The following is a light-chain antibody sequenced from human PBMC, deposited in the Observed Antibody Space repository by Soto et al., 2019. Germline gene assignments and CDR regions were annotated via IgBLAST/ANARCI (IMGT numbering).Light chain of an antibody. Sequence: QSVLPQPASVSRSPGQSITISCTGTSSDVGGSDYVSWYQHHPDKAPKLIISDVSNRPSGVSYRFSGSKSGNTASLTISGLQAEDEAIYYCSSHTNTNSYVFGTGTKVTVL. V-gene: IGLV2-14*03. CDR3: SSHTNTNSYV. J-gene: IGLJ1*01. CDR2: DVS. CDR1: SSDVGGSDY.